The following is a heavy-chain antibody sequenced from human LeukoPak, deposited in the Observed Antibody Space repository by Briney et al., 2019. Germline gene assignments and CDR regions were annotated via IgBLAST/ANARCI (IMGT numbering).Heavy chain of an antibody. Sequence: PSETLSFTCTVSGSSISCYYWSWIRQPPGKGLEWIGYIYYSGITNYNPSLKSRVTISVDTSKNQFSLKLKSVTAADTAVYYCARYGSGWYEGYFEHWGQGTLVTVSS. CDR1: GSSISCYY. CDR3: ARYGSGWYEGYFEH. V-gene: IGHV4-59*01. J-gene: IGHJ4*02. CDR2: IYYSGIT. D-gene: IGHD6-19*01.